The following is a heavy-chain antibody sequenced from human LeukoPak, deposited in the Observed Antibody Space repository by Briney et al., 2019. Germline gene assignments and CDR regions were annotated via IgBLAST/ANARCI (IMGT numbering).Heavy chain of an antibody. CDR2: ISAYNGNT. CDR3: ARVGGNYYGSGSYYRWSSGGYYFDY. J-gene: IGHJ4*02. D-gene: IGHD3-10*01. CDR1: GYTFTSYG. V-gene: IGHV1-18*01. Sequence: ASVKVSCKASGYTFTSYGISWVRQAPGQGLEWMGWISAYNGNTNYAQKLQGRVTMTTDTSTSTAYMELRSLRSDDTAVYYCARVGGNYYGSGSYYRWSSGGYYFDYWGQGTLVTVSS.